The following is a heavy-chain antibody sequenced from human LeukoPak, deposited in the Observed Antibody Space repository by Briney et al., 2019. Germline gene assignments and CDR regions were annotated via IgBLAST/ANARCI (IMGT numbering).Heavy chain of an antibody. V-gene: IGHV1-46*01. CDR1: GFTFSNHY. D-gene: IGHD6-13*01. CDR3: AGDHSSTAAPDRPTWWFDP. J-gene: IGHJ5*02. Sequence: ASVKVSCKASGFTFSNHYMHWVRQAPGQGLEWMGVINPTGTSTTYSQKFQGRVTMTRDTSTSTVYMALSDLRSEDTAVYYCAGDHSSTAAPDRPTWWFDPWGQGTLVTVSS. CDR2: INPTGTST.